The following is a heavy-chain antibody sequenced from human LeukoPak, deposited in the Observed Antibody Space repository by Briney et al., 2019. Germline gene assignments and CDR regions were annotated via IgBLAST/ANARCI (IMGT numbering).Heavy chain of an antibody. D-gene: IGHD2-15*01. J-gene: IGHJ4*02. V-gene: IGHV3-49*04. CDR1: GFTFADYA. CDR3: TRDCSGSSCYEEMDY. CDR2: IRSKAFGATT. Sequence: GGSLRLSCKSSGFTFADYAMSWVRQPQGKGWEWLGFIRSKAFGATTDYGASVKGRFTVSRDDSKSIAYLQMNSLKTEDTAVYYCTRDCSGSSCYEEMDYWGQGTLVIVSS.